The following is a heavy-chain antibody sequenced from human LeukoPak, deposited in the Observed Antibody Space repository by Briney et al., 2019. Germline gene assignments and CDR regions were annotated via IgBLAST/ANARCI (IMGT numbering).Heavy chain of an antibody. J-gene: IGHJ3*02. CDR1: GFTFRSYS. D-gene: IGHD4/OR15-4a*01. CDR2: ISSSSSTI. Sequence: AGGSLRLSCAASGFTFRSYSMNWVRQAPGKGLEWVSYISSSSSTIYYADSVKGRFTISRDNAKNSLYLQMNSLRAEDTAVYYCARDPRAGDAFDIWGQGTMVTVSS. CDR3: ARDPRAGDAFDI. V-gene: IGHV3-48*01.